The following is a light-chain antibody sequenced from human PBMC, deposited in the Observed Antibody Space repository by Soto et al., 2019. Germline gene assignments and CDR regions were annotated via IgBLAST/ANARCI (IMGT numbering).Light chain of an antibody. CDR1: QSVSSSY. Sequence: EIVLTQSPGTLSLSPGERATLSCRASQSVSSSYLAWYQQKPGQAPRLLIYGASSRATGIPDRFSGSGSGTDSTLTISRLEPEDFAVYYCQQYGSSPGTFDQGTKVEIK. V-gene: IGKV3-20*01. J-gene: IGKJ1*01. CDR3: QQYGSSPGT. CDR2: GAS.